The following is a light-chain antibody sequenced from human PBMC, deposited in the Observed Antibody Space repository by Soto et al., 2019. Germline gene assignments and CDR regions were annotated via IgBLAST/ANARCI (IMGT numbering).Light chain of an antibody. J-gene: IGKJ4*01. CDR1: QSVSSN. Sequence: EIVMTQSPATLSVSPGERATLSCRASQSVSSNLAWYQQKPGQAPRLLIYGASTRATGIPARFSGSGSGTEFTLTSSSLQSEDFPVSYCQQYTKWPRGGVTFGAGTKVEIK. CDR2: GAS. CDR3: QQYTKWPRGGVT. V-gene: IGKV3-15*01.